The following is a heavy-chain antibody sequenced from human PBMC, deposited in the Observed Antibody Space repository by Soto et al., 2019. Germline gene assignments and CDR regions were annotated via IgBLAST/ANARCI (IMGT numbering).Heavy chain of an antibody. CDR1: GYTFTTYG. D-gene: IGHD5-18*01. CDR2: INPNSGHT. J-gene: IGHJ5*01. Sequence: ASVKVSCKASGYTFTTYGIIWVRQAPGQGLEWMGWINPNSGHTNYAQNLQDRATMTTDTSTNTAYMELRSLRSDDTAVYFFARVQVVTAANWIDSWCQGHLLSLSS. V-gene: IGHV1-18*01. CDR3: ARVQVVTAANWIDS.